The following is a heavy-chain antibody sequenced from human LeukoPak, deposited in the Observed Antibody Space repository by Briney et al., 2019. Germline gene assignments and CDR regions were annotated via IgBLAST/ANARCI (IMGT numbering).Heavy chain of an antibody. J-gene: IGHJ4*02. CDR2: IWSDATEK. D-gene: IGHD4-11*01. Sequence: GRSLRLSCAASGFTYSHYGMHWVRQAPGKGLEWVAVIWSDATEKYYGDAVKGRFTISRDNSRNTLYLQMNSLRVEDTAVYYCAKDAQRGFGYSNSLEYWGQGTLVTVSS. CDR3: AKDAQRGFGYSNSLEY. CDR1: GFTYSHYG. V-gene: IGHV3-33*06.